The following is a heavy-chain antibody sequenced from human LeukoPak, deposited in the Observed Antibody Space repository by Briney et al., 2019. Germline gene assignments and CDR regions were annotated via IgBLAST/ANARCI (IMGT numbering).Heavy chain of an antibody. V-gene: IGHV3-30-3*01. CDR2: ISYDGSNK. Sequence: GESLKISCAASGFTFSSYAMHWVRQAPGKGLEWVAVISYDGSNKYYADSVKGRFTISRDNSKNTLYLQMNSLRAEDTAVYYCAKGRDSTIFPNWFDPWGQGTLVTVSS. CDR3: AKGRDSTIFPNWFDP. CDR1: GFTFSSYA. D-gene: IGHD3-3*01. J-gene: IGHJ5*02.